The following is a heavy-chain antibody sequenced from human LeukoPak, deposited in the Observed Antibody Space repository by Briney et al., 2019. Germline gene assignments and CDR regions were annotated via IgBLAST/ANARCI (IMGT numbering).Heavy chain of an antibody. CDR2: MNPNSGNT. V-gene: IGHV1-8*01. CDR1: GYTFTSYD. CDR3: ARALSSWYGEYYYYGMDV. J-gene: IGHJ6*02. D-gene: IGHD6-13*01. Sequence: ASVKVSCKASGYTFTSYDINWVRQATGQGLEWMGWMNPNSGNTGYAQKFQGRVTMTRNTSISTAYMELSSLRSEDTAVYYCARALSSWYGEYYYYGMDVWGQGTTVTVSS.